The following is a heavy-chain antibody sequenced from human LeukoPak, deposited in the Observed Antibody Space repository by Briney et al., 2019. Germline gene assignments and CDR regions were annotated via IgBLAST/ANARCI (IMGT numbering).Heavy chain of an antibody. CDR2: IIPIFGTA. J-gene: IGHJ3*02. V-gene: IGHV1-69*06. Sequence: ASVKVSCKASGGTFSSYAISWVRQAPGQGLEWMGGIIPIFGTANYAQKFQGRVTITADKPTSTAYMELSGLRSEDTALYYCARIRDGYNDAYDIWGQGTMVTVSS. D-gene: IGHD5-24*01. CDR1: GGTFSSYA. CDR3: ARIRDGYNDAYDI.